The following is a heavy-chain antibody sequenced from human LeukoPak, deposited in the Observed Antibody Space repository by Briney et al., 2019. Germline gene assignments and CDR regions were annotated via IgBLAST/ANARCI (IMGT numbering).Heavy chain of an antibody. CDR2: INPSGGST. D-gene: IGHD1-1*01. Sequence: GASVKVSCKASGYTFTSYYMHWVRQAPGQGLEWMGIINPSGGSTSYAQKFQGRVTMTRDTSTSTVYMELSSLRSEDTAVYYCARDLRLTSNGKTTREDYWGQGTLVTVSS. J-gene: IGHJ4*02. CDR3: ARDLRLTSNGKTTREDY. V-gene: IGHV1-46*01. CDR1: GYTFTSYY.